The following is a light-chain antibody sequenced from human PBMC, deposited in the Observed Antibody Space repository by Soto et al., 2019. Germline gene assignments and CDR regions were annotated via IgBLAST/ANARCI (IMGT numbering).Light chain of an antibody. J-gene: IGKJ4*01. CDR2: TAS. Sequence: DIQMTQSPSSVSASVGDRVTITCRASQGISSSLAWYQQKPGKAPNLLIHTASSLQSGVPSRFSGSGSGTYFTRTTSSLQPEDFATYYCQQANRFPLTFGGGTKVEIK. V-gene: IGKV1-12*01. CDR3: QQANRFPLT. CDR1: QGISSS.